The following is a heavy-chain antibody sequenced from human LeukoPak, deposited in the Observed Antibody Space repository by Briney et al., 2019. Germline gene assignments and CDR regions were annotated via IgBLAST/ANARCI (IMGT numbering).Heavy chain of an antibody. CDR3: ARGTYSSSPGLVDY. J-gene: IGHJ4*02. D-gene: IGHD6-6*01. V-gene: IGHV3-23*01. CDR2: ISGSGGST. CDR1: GFTFSSYA. Sequence: PGGSLRLSCAASGFTFSSYAMSWVRQAPGKGLEWVSAISGSGGSTYYADSVKGRFTISRDNSKNTLYLQMNSLRAEDTAVYYCARGTYSSSPGLVDYWGQGTLVTVSS.